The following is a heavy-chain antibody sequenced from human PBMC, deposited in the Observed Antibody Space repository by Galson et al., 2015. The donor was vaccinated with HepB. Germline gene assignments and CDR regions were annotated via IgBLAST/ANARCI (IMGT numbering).Heavy chain of an antibody. D-gene: IGHD1-26*01. CDR1: GYTFTSYG. CDR3: ARDLLIDSGSYGRWFDP. V-gene: IGHV1-18*04. J-gene: IGHJ5*02. Sequence: SVKVSCKASGYTFTSYGISWVRQAPGQGLEWMGWISAYNGNTNYAQKLQGRVTMTTDTSTSTAYMELRSLRSDDTAVYYCARDLLIDSGSYGRWFDPWGQGTLVTVSS. CDR2: ISAYNGNT.